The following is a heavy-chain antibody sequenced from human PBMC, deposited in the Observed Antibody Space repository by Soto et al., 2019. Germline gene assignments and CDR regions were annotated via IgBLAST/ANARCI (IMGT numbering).Heavy chain of an antibody. V-gene: IGHV3-23*01. CDR3: AKRGIVGVTSYLDY. D-gene: IGHD1-26*01. CDR1: GFTFKNYA. CDR2: IDRGDGTT. J-gene: IGHJ4*02. Sequence: EVQLLESGGGLVQSGGSLRLSCVASGFTFKNYAMTWVRQAPGKGPEWVSTIDRGDGTTYHADSVKGRFSISRDNSKNTLSLQMNSLRAEDTALYYCAKRGIVGVTSYLDYWGQGILVTVSS.